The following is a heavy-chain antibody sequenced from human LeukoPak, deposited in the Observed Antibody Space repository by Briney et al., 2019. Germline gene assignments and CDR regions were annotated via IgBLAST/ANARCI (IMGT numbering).Heavy chain of an antibody. V-gene: IGHV3-21*01. CDR1: GFTFSNYA. CDR2: ISSSSSYI. CDR3: ARTFAEAGFDP. Sequence: GGSLRLSCAASGFTFSNYAMNWVRQAPGKGLEWVSSISSSSSYIYYADSVKGRFTISRDNAKNSLYLQMNSLRAEDTAVYYCARTFAEAGFDPWGQGTLVTVSS. J-gene: IGHJ5*02.